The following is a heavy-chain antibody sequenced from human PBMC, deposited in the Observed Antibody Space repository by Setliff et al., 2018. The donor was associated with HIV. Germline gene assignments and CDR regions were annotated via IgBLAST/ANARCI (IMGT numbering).Heavy chain of an antibody. CDR3: AGVKSIKTTLVRLWPRFDL. D-gene: IGHD3-10*01. CDR1: TESLTRYD. J-gene: IGHJ5*02. Sequence: PPESLSPTCALYTESLTRYDWAWIRQSPEKGLEWIVEIDDSGSIIYHTSLQSRVTMSVDTSKNQFSLKVRSLNAADTDLYYCAGVKSIKTTLVRLWPRFDLWGQGTQVTVSS. CDR2: IDDSGSI. V-gene: IGHV4-34*01.